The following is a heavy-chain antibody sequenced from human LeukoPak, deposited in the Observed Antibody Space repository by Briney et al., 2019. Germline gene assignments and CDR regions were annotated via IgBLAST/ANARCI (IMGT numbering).Heavy chain of an antibody. J-gene: IGHJ4*02. V-gene: IGHV3-23*01. CDR1: GFTFSSYA. D-gene: IGHD6-13*01. Sequence: GGSLKLSCAASGFTFSSYAMSWVRQAPGKGLEWVSAISGRGVSTYYADSVKGRFTVSRDNSKNTLYLQMSSLRADDTAVYFCAKVLALSSWYESFDYWGQGTLVTVSS. CDR2: ISGRGVST. CDR3: AKVLALSSWYESFDY.